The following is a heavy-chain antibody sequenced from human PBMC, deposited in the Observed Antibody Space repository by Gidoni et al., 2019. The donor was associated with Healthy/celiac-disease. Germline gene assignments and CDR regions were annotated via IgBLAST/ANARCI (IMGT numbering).Heavy chain of an antibody. CDR1: GFTFSSYS. D-gene: IGHD2-2*02. CDR2: ISSSSSTI. CDR3: ARDLIVVVPAAIPVGGMDV. V-gene: IGHV3-48*02. Sequence: TASGFTFSSYSMNWVRQAPGKGLEWVSYISSSSSTIYYADSVKGRFTISRDNAKNSLYLQMNSLRDEDTAVYYCARDLIVVVPAAIPVGGMDVWGQGTTVTVSS. J-gene: IGHJ6*02.